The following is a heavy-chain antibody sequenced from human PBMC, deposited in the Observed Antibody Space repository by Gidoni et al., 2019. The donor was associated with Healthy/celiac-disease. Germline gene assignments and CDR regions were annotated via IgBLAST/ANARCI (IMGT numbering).Heavy chain of an antibody. CDR2: IKEDGSEK. CDR1: GFPFSSYW. J-gene: IGHJ6*02. CDR3: ARDQYDFWSGYYPSYYYYGMDV. V-gene: IGHV3-7*01. D-gene: IGHD3-3*01. Sequence: EVQLVASGGGLVQPGGSRSPPCPASGFPFSSYWMSWVRQAPGKGLEWVANIKEDGSEKYYVDSVKGGFTISRDNAKNSLYLQMNSLRAEDTAVYYCARDQYDFWSGYYPSYYYYGMDVWGQGTTVTVSS.